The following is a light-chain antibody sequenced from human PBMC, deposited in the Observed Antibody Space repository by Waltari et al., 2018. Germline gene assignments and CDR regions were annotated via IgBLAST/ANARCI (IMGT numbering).Light chain of an antibody. CDR3: QQYNRWPPIT. J-gene: IGKJ5*01. V-gene: IGKV3-15*01. CDR1: QSIATN. CDR2: DAS. Sequence: EVVMTQSPATLSVSPGGRVTLSCRASQSIATNLAWYQQRRGQAPKLLIFDASTRATSISGRFSGSGSGTEFTLTISSLQSEDSAVYYCQQYNRWPPITFGQGTRLEIK.